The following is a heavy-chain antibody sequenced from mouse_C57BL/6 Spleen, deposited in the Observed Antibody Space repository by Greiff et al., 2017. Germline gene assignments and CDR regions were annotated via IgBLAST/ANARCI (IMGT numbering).Heavy chain of an antibody. Sequence: QVQLQQPGAELVKPGASVKLSCKASGYTFTSYCMHWVKQRPGQGLEWIGMIHPNSGSTNYNEKFKSKATLTVDKSSSTAYMQLSSLTSEDSAVYYCARSKANWDGYWGQGTTLTVSS. V-gene: IGHV1-64*01. J-gene: IGHJ2*01. CDR2: IHPNSGST. D-gene: IGHD4-1*01. CDR3: ARSKANWDGY. CDR1: GYTFTSYC.